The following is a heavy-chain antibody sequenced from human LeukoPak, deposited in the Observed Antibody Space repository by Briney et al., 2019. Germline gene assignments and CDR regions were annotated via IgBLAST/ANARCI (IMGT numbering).Heavy chain of an antibody. CDR2: IYSSGST. CDR3: ARGPYSYDSSGACDI. CDR1: GGSISSGDYY. Sequence: TLSLICTVSGGSISSGDYYWRWIRKPAGKGLELIGRIYSSGSTNYNPSLKSRVTISVDTSKNQFSPKLSSVTAADTAVYFCARGPYSYDSSGACDIWGQGTMVTVSS. J-gene: IGHJ3*02. V-gene: IGHV4-61*02. D-gene: IGHD3-22*01.